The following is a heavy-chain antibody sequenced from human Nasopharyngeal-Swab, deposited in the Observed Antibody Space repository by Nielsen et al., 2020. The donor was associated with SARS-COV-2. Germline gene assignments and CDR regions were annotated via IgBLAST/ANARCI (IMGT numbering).Heavy chain of an antibody. CDR3: ARGLRWVAVVRWELLSGFDY. CDR2: INHSGST. Sequence: WIRQPPGKGLEWIGEINHSGSTNYNPSLKSRVTISVDTSKNQFSLKLSSVTAADTAVYYCARGLRWVAVVRWELLSGFDYWGPGTLVTVSS. J-gene: IGHJ4*02. D-gene: IGHD1-26*01. V-gene: IGHV4-34*01.